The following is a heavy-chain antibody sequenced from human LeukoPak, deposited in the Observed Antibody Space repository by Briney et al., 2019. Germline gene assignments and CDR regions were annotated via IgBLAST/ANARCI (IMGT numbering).Heavy chain of an antibody. Sequence: PGGSLRLSCAASGFTFSSYSMNWVRQAPGKGLEWVPYISSSSSIIYYADSVKGRFTISRDNVKNSLYLQMNSLRAEDTAVYYCARDPGGYFDYWGQGTLVTVSS. V-gene: IGHV3-48*01. D-gene: IGHD3-10*01. CDR2: ISSSSSII. J-gene: IGHJ4*02. CDR1: GFTFSSYS. CDR3: ARDPGGYFDY.